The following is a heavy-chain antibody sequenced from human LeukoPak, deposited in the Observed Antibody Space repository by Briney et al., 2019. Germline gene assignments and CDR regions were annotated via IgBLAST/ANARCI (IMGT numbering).Heavy chain of an antibody. D-gene: IGHD1-26*01. J-gene: IGHJ4*02. CDR3: AREGGVGAFDY. Sequence: PSETLSLTCTVSGGSISSYYWSWIRQPPGKGLEWIGYIYYSGSTNYNPSLKSRVTISVDTSKNQFSLKLSSVTAADTAVYYCAREGGVGAFDYWGQGTLVTVSS. V-gene: IGHV4-59*01. CDR1: GGSISSYY. CDR2: IYYSGST.